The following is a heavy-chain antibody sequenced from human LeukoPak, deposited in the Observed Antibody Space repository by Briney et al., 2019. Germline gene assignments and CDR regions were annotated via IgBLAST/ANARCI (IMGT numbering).Heavy chain of an antibody. CDR3: ARDPGSGYEEHFDY. CDR2: IKQDGSQK. CDR1: GFTFSSYG. Sequence: PGGSLRLSCAASGFTFSSYGMSWVRQAPGKGLEWVANIKQDGSQKSYVDSVKGRFTISRDNANNLLYLQMNSLRAEDTAVYYCARDPGSGYEEHFDYWGQGTLVTVSS. D-gene: IGHD5-12*01. J-gene: IGHJ4*02. V-gene: IGHV3-7*01.